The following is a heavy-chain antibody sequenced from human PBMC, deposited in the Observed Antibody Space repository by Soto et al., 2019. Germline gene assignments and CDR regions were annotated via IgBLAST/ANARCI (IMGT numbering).Heavy chain of an antibody. D-gene: IGHD3-10*01. CDR1: GGSVSSYY. V-gene: IGHV4-59*08. CDR2: IYYSGST. CDR3: ARRYGLSAFDI. Sequence: SETLSLTCTVSGGSVSSYYWSWIRQPPGKGLEWIGDIYYSGSTNYNPSLKSRVTISVDTSKNQFSLKLSSVTAADTAVYFCARRYGLSAFDIWGQGTMVTVSS. J-gene: IGHJ3*02.